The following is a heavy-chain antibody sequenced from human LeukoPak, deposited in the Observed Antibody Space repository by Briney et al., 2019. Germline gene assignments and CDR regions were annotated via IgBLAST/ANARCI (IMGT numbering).Heavy chain of an antibody. CDR3: ARLRTGYYYYYMDV. V-gene: IGHV4-39*01. J-gene: IGHJ6*03. D-gene: IGHD3/OR15-3a*01. CDR1: GGSISSSSYY. Sequence: SETLSLTCTVSGGSISSSSYYWGWIRQPPGKGLEWIGSIYYSGSTNYNLSLKSRVTISVDTSKNQFSLKLSSVTAADTAVYYCARLRTGYYYYYMDVRGKGTTVTVSS. CDR2: IYYSGST.